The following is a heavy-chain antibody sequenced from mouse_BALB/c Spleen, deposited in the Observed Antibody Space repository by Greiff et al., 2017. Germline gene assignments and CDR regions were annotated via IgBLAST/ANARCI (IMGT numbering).Heavy chain of an antibody. J-gene: IGHJ4*01. CDR1: GYTFTDYE. CDR2: IDPETGGT. Sequence: VKLQESGAELVRPGASVTLSCKASGYTFTDYEMHWVKQTPVHGLEWIGAIDPETGGTAYNQKFKGKATLTADKSSSTAYMELRSLTSEDSAVYYCTRSTNYAMDYGGQGTSVTVSS. D-gene: IGHD5-1*01. V-gene: IGHV1-15*01. CDR3: TRSTNYAMDY.